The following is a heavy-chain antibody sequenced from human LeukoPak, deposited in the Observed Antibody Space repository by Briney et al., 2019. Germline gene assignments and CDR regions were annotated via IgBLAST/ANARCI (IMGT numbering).Heavy chain of an antibody. D-gene: IGHD1-7*01. CDR1: GYSISSGYY. Sequence: SETLSLTCTVSGYSISSGYYWGWIRQPPGKGLEWIGSIYHSGSTYYNPSLKSRVTISVDTSKNQFSLKLSSVTAADTAVYYCARVTSITGTTDIWGQGTMVTVSS. J-gene: IGHJ3*02. V-gene: IGHV4-38-2*02. CDR3: ARVTSITGTTDI. CDR2: IYHSGST.